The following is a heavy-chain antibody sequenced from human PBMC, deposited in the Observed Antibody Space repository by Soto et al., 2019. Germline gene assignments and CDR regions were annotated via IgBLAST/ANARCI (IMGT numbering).Heavy chain of an antibody. D-gene: IGHD6-13*01. V-gene: IGHV3-74*01. CDR2: INSDGSST. Sequence: RRLSCAASQFTFSSYWMHWVRQAPGKGLVWVSRINSDGSSTNYADSVKGRFTISRDNAKNTLYLQMNSLRAEDTAVYYCASHTLAAFDYWGQGTLVTVSS. J-gene: IGHJ4*02. CDR3: ASHTLAAFDY. CDR1: QFTFSSYW.